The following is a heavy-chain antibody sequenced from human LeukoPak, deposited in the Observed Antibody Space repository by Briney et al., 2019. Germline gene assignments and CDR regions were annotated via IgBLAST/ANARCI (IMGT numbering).Heavy chain of an antibody. D-gene: IGHD6-13*01. V-gene: IGHV4-59*01. CDR1: GGSISNYY. CDR2: FYYSGST. J-gene: IGHJ4*02. CDR3: ARGFQQLVSV. Sequence: SETLSLTCTVSGGSISNYYWNWIRQPPGKGLEWIGNFYYSGSTTYNPSLKSRVTISVDTSRNQFSLRLTSVTAADTAVYYCARGFQQLVSVWGQGTLVSASS.